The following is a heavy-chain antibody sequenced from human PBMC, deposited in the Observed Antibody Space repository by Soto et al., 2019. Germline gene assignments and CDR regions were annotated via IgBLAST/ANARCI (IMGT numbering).Heavy chain of an antibody. J-gene: IGHJ3*02. V-gene: IGHV3-9*01. CDR2: ISWNSGSI. Sequence: GGSLRLSCAASGFTFDDYAMHWVRQAPGKGLEWVSGISWNSGSIGYADSVKGRFTISRDNAKNSLYLQMNSLRAEDTALYYCAKDMAGGLEWLNGAFDIWGQGTMVTVSS. CDR1: GFTFDDYA. CDR3: AKDMAGGLEWLNGAFDI. D-gene: IGHD3-3*01.